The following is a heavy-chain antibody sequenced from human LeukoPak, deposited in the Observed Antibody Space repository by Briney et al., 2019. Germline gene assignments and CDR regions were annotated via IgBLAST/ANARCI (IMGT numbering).Heavy chain of an antibody. D-gene: IGHD3-3*01. CDR1: GYTFTSYY. CDR2: INPSGGST. Sequence: ASGKVSCKASGYTFTSYYMHWVRQAPGQELEWMGIINPSGGSTSYAQKFQGGVTMTRDMSTSTVYMELSSLRSEDTAVYYCASGGGAAIFEVVTKRGFDPWGQGTLVTVSS. CDR3: ASGGGAAIFEVVTKRGFDP. J-gene: IGHJ5*02. V-gene: IGHV1-46*01.